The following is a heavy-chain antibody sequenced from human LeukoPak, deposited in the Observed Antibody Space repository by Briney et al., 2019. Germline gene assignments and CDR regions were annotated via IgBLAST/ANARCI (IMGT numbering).Heavy chain of an antibody. V-gene: IGHV3-74*01. J-gene: IGHJ4*02. CDR1: GFTVSNYW. D-gene: IGHD5-18*01. CDR3: AREGLGYSYDY. CDR2: VHSHGSYT. Sequence: GGSLRLSCAASGFTVSNYWMHWVRQAPGKGLMWVSRVHSHGSYTNYADSVKGRFTISRDNAKSTLYLQMNSLRAEDTAVYYCAREGLGYSYDYWGQGTLVTVSS.